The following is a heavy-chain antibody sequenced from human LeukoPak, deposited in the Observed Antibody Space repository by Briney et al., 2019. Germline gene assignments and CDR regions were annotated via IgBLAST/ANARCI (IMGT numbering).Heavy chain of an antibody. J-gene: IGHJ4*02. CDR1: GFTFSNYA. CDR2: ISGSGGNT. D-gene: IGHD4-17*01. V-gene: IGHV3-23*01. Sequence: GGSLRLSCAASGFTFSNYAMTWVRQAPGKGLEWVSAISGSGGNTYYADSVKGRFTISRDNSKNTLYLQMNSLRAEDTAVYYCVKAPSTVTRIFDYWGQGTLVTVSS. CDR3: VKAPSTVTRIFDY.